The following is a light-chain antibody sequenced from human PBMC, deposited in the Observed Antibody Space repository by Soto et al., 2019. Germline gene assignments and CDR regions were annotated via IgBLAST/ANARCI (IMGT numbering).Light chain of an antibody. CDR3: LLSFSGPRV. V-gene: IGLV1-44*01. CDR2: TNN. J-gene: IGLJ3*02. CDR1: STNIGRNS. Sequence: QSVLTQPPSASGTPGQRVSISCSGSSTNIGRNSISWYQNLPGTAPKLLIYTNNQRPSGVPARFSGSKSGTSASLAISGLQSEDEAEYYCLLSFSGPRVFGGGTKVTVL.